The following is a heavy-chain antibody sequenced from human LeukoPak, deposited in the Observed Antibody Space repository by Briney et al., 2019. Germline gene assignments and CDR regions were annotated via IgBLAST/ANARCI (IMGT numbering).Heavy chain of an antibody. V-gene: IGHV4-38-2*02. CDR3: ARGYYDFWGGYYRAKSWFDP. CDR1: GYSISSGYY. D-gene: IGHD3-3*01. J-gene: IGHJ5*02. CDR2: IYHSGST. Sequence: SETLSLTCTVSGYSISSGYYWGWIRQPPGKGLEWIGSIYHSGSTYYNPSLKSRVTISVDTSKNQFSLKLSSVTAADTAVYYCARGYYDFWGGYYRAKSWFDPWGQGTLVTVSS.